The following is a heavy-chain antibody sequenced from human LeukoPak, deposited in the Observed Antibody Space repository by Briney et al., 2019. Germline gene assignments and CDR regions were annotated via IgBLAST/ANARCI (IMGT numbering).Heavy chain of an antibody. D-gene: IGHD6-6*01. CDR2: ISGSGGST. V-gene: IGHV3-23*01. J-gene: IGHJ4*02. CDR3: AKLTDSSSFFGGPFDY. CDR1: GFTFSSYA. Sequence: GGSLRLSCAASGFTFSSYAMSWVRQAPGKGLEWVSAISGSGGSTYYADSVKGRFTISRDNSKNTLYLQMNSLRAEDTAVYYCAKLTDSSSFFGGPFDYWGQGTLVTVSS.